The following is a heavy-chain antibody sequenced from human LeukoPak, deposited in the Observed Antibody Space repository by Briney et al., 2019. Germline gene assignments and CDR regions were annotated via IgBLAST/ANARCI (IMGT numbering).Heavy chain of an antibody. D-gene: IGHD2-15*01. CDR3: ARQAVVVAASHDC. V-gene: IGHV4-39*01. Sequence: PSETLSLTCTVSGGSISSSSYYWGWIRQPPGKGLEWIGNIYYSGSTYYNPSLMSRVTISVDTSKNHFSLKLSSVTAADTAVYYCARQAVVVAASHDCWGQGTLVTVSS. CDR1: GGSISSSSYY. J-gene: IGHJ4*02. CDR2: IYYSGST.